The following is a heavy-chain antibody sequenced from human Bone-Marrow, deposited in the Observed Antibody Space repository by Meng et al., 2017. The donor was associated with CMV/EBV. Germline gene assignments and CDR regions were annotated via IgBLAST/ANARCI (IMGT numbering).Heavy chain of an antibody. CDR2: INHSGST. Sequence: QVQLQQWGAGLLKPSETLSLTCAVYGGSFSGYYWSWIRQPPGKGLEWIGEINHSGSTNYNPSLKSRVTISVDTSKNQFSLKLSSVTAADTAVYYCARGRTYYDFWSGPHFDYWGQGTLVTVYS. CDR1: GGSFSGYY. CDR3: ARGRTYYDFWSGPHFDY. J-gene: IGHJ4*02. D-gene: IGHD3-3*01. V-gene: IGHV4-34*01.